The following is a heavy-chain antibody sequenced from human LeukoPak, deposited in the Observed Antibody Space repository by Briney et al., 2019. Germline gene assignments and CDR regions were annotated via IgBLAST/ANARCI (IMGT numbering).Heavy chain of an antibody. CDR1: GFTFSNYA. CDR3: AKDRAGYSYGMFGS. V-gene: IGHV3-23*01. Sequence: AGGSLRLSCVASGFTFSNYAMSWVRQAPGKGLEWVSGIINSGGSTYYADSVKGRLTISRDNSKKTVYLQMSSLRGDYTAIYYCAKDRAGYSYGMFGSWGQGTLVTVSS. J-gene: IGHJ4*02. D-gene: IGHD5-18*01. CDR2: IINSGGST.